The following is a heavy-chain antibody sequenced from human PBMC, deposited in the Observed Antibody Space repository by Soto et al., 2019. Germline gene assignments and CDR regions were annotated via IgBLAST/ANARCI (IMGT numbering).Heavy chain of an antibody. V-gene: IGHV3-74*01. Sequence: EVQLVESGGDLVQPGGSLRLSCAASGVTISGDWMHWVRQAPGKGLEWVSRINGDGSRTNYADSVSGRFTISRDNARNTVHLQMNSLSVEDTAVYYCARACCREQNWFDPWGQGTRVTVSS. J-gene: IGHJ5*02. CDR3: ARACCREQNWFDP. CDR1: GVTISGDW. D-gene: IGHD2-15*01. CDR2: INGDGSRT.